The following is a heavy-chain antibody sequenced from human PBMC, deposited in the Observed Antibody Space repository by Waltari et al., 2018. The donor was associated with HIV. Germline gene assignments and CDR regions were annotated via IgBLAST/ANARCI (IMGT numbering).Heavy chain of an antibody. V-gene: IGHV1-18*01. CDR3: VRGGGSWLYDMYYYQGLDV. Sequence: VQLVQSGPEMRKPGASVKISCRASGFTFTNYVFSWWRLAPGQGLEWLGWISAYDGNKDSAQKVKGRITLTTDTSTTTAYLEVRSLRSDDTAIYHCVRGGGSWLYDMYYYQGLDVWGQGTTVIVSS. CDR2: ISAYDGNK. J-gene: IGHJ6*02. CDR1: GFTFTNYV. D-gene: IGHD2-8*01.